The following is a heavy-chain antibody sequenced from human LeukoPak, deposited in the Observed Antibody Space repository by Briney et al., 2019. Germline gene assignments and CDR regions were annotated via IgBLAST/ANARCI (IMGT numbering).Heavy chain of an antibody. CDR1: AFTFSSYA. CDR3: AREIIAARRLDY. J-gene: IGHJ4*02. Sequence: PGGSLRLSCAASAFTFSSYAMHWVRQAPGKGLEWVAVISYDGNNKYYADSVKGRFTISRGNSKNTLYLQMNSLRAEDTAVYYCAREIIAARRLDYWGQGTLVTVSS. D-gene: IGHD6-6*01. CDR2: ISYDGNNK. V-gene: IGHV3-30-3*01.